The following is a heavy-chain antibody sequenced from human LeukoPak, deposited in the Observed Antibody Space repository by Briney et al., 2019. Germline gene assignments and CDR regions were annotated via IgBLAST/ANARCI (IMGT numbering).Heavy chain of an antibody. V-gene: IGHV3-30*04. J-gene: IGHJ4*02. Sequence: GGSLRLSCAASGFTFSSYAMHWVRQAPGKGLEWVAVISYDGSNKYYADSVKGRFTISRDNAKNSLYLQMNSLRGEDTAMYYCARDYYHFGSGWGRPLDYWGQGTLVSVSS. CDR1: GFTFSSYA. CDR3: ARDYYHFGSGWGRPLDY. CDR2: ISYDGSNK. D-gene: IGHD3-3*01.